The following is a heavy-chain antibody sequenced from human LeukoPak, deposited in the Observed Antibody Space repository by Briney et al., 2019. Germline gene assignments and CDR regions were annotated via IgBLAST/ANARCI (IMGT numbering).Heavy chain of an antibody. J-gene: IGHJ5*02. D-gene: IGHD5-24*01. CDR3: ATDHSMANTAWWFDP. CDR2: FDPEDGET. Sequence: ASVKVSCKVSGYTLTELSMHWVRQAPGNGLEWMVGFDPEDGETIYAQKFQGRITMSRDTSTSTVYMELSSLRSEDTAFYYCATDHSMANTAWWFDPWGQGTLVTVSS. CDR1: GYTLTELS. V-gene: IGHV1-24*01.